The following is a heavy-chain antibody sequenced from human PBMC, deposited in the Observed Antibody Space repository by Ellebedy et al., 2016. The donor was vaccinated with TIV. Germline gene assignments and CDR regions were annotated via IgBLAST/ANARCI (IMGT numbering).Heavy chain of an antibody. Sequence: GESLKISCAASGFSFSSYSMNWVRQAPGKGLEWVSYTSDSTITTYYPDSVRGRFTIPRDNAKNSLYRQMNSLRAEDTAVYYCARDMAWGNERVIDAFDIWGQGTMVTVSS. V-gene: IGHV3-48*04. CDR1: GFSFSSYS. CDR2: TSDSTITT. D-gene: IGHD7-27*01. J-gene: IGHJ3*02. CDR3: ARDMAWGNERVIDAFDI.